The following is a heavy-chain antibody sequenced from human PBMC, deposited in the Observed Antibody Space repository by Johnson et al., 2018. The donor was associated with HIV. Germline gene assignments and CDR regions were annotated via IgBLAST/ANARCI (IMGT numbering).Heavy chain of an antibody. J-gene: IGHJ3*02. V-gene: IGHV3-30*14. CDR3: AREGIWYCSGGSCYGAFDI. CDR1: GFTFSSYA. Sequence: QMLLVESGGGVVQPGRSLRLSCAASGFTFSSYAMHWVRQAPGKGLEWVAVISYDGSNKYYADSVKGRFTISSDNSKNTLYLQMNSLRADDTAVYYCAREGIWYCSGGSCYGAFDIWGQGTMVTVSS. CDR2: ISYDGSNK. D-gene: IGHD2-15*01.